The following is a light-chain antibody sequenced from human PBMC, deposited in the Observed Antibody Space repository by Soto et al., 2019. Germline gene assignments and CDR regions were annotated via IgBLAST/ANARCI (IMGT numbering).Light chain of an antibody. CDR3: CSYAGRSNVL. V-gene: IGLV2-23*02. CDR1: SGDVGTYNL. Sequence: QSVLTQPASVSGSPGQSITISCTGSSGDVGTYNLVSWYQQHPGRAPKLIIFEVNKRPSGVSNRFAGSKSGNTASLAISGLQADDEADYHCCSYAGRSNVLCGGGTKVTVL. J-gene: IGLJ2*01. CDR2: EVN.